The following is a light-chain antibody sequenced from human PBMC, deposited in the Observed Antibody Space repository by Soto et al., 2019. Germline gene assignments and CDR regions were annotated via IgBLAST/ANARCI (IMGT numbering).Light chain of an antibody. CDR2: RNN. CDR1: TSNIGSDF. J-gene: IGLJ3*02. V-gene: IGLV1-47*01. Sequence: QSVLTQPPSASGTPGQKVTISCSGTTSNIGSDFLYWFQQFPGTAPILLIYRNNQRPSGVSDRFSGSKSGTSGSLAISGLQSEDEADYYCVSWDGSLRGWVFGGGTKVTVL. CDR3: VSWDGSLRGWV.